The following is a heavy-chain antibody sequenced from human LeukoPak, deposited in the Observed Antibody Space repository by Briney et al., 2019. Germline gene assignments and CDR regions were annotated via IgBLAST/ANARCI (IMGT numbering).Heavy chain of an antibody. J-gene: IGHJ3*02. Sequence: SETLSLTCAVYGGSFSGYYWSWIRQPPGKGLEWIGEINHRGSTNYNPSLKSRVTISVDTSKDQFSLKLSSVTAADTAVYYCARASELKMYYYDSSGPNDAFDIWGQGTMVTVSS. CDR2: INHRGST. CDR3: ARASELKMYYYDSSGPNDAFDI. D-gene: IGHD3-22*01. V-gene: IGHV4-34*01. CDR1: GGSFSGYY.